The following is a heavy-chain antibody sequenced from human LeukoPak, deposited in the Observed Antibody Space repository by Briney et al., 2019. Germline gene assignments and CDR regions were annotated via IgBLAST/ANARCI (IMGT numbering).Heavy chain of an antibody. D-gene: IGHD1-26*01. CDR3: TRSGRGGAFDI. CDR1: GFTFDDYG. J-gene: IGHJ3*02. Sequence: GGSLRLSCAASGFTFDDYGMSWVRQAPGKGLEWVSGINWNGGSTGYADSVKGRFTISRDNAKNTQYLQMNSLRAEDTAVHYCTRSGRGGAFDIWGQGTMVTVSS. V-gene: IGHV3-20*04. CDR2: INWNGGST.